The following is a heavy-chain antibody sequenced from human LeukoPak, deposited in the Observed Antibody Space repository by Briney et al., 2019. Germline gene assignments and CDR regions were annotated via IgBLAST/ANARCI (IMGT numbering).Heavy chain of an antibody. CDR2: IGSDGGSI. J-gene: IGHJ5*02. Sequence: GGSLRLSCAASDFTFSRNWMHWVRQAPGKGLVWVSRIGSDGGSILYADSVKGRFTISRDNAKNTLYLQMNSLRAEDTAVYYCANLFGVTGAAWGQGTLVTVSS. V-gene: IGHV3-74*01. D-gene: IGHD3-3*01. CDR1: DFTFSRNW. CDR3: ANLFGVTGAA.